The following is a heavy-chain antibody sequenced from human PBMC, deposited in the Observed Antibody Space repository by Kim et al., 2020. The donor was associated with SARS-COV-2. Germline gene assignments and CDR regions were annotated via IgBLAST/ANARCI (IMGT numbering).Heavy chain of an antibody. CDR3: AKDQPYSNYETD. Sequence: YAHSVKGRLTISRDNSKNTLYLQMNSLRAEDTAVYYCAKDQPYSNYETDWGQGTLVTVSS. J-gene: IGHJ4*02. V-gene: IGHV3-23*01. D-gene: IGHD4-4*01.